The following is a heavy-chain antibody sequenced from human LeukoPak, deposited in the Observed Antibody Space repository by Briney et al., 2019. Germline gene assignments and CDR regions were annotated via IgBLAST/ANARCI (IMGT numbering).Heavy chain of an antibody. CDR3: VRVWSHEIPDDR. Sequence: GGSLRLSCAASGFAFDTFDMSWVRQAPGKGLEWVANIKKDGSAKYYVAFVTGRFTISRDNARNTLYLQMNSLRVEDTAVYYCVRVWSHEIPDDRWGQGTLVTVSS. V-gene: IGHV3-7*01. D-gene: IGHD3-3*01. CDR1: GFAFDTFD. J-gene: IGHJ5*02. CDR2: IKKDGSAK.